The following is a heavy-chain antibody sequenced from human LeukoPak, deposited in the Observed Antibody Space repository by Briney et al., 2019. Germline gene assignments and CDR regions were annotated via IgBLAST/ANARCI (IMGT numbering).Heavy chain of an antibody. J-gene: IGHJ6*03. CDR2: IYSSGST. CDR3: ARVFDSGSQAYFYYMDV. D-gene: IGHD3-10*01. V-gene: IGHV4-59*01. CDR1: GGSFSGYY. Sequence: SETLSLTCAVYGGSFSGYYWSWIRQPPGKGLEWIGYIYSSGSTNYNPSLKSRVTMSVDTSKNQFSLKVSSVTAADTAVYYCARVFDSGSQAYFYYMDVWGKGTTVTIFS.